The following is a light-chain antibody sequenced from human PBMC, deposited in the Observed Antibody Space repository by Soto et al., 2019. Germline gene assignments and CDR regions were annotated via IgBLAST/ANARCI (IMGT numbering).Light chain of an antibody. Sequence: QSVLTQPPSASGTPGQSVTISCSGSSSNIGSNTVNWYQQLPGTAPKLLIYSNNQRPSGVPDRFSGSKSGTSASLAISGLQSEDEADYYCAAWDDGLNGYYVFGTGTKVTVL. J-gene: IGLJ1*01. CDR3: AAWDDGLNGYYV. V-gene: IGLV1-44*01. CDR1: SSNIGSNT. CDR2: SNN.